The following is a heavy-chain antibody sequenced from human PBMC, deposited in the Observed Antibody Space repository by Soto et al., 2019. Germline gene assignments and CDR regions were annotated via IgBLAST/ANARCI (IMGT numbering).Heavy chain of an antibody. CDR2: ITGNAGST. J-gene: IGHJ1*01. CDR3: AKEVGAYDFWSGENEH. D-gene: IGHD3-3*01. V-gene: IGHV3-23*01. CDR1: GFTFSNYA. Sequence: EVQLLESGGGLVQPGGSLRLSCAASGFTFSNYAMTWVRQAPGKGLEWVSSITGNAGSTYYSASVKGRFTISRDNSKNPLDLQMNSLRDEDTAKYYCAKEVGAYDFWSGENEHWGQGTLVTVSS.